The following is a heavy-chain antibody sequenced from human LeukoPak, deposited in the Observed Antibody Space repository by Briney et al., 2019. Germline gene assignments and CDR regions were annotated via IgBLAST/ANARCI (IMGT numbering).Heavy chain of an antibody. J-gene: IGHJ4*02. Sequence: GGSPRLSCVASGLPIADFAMHWVRQAPGKGLEWVSLISGDGVSTFYAASVKGRFSISRDNSKNSLYLEMNSLRTEDAAMYYCAKESGKFDYWGQGTLVAVSS. CDR1: GLPIADFA. CDR3: AKESGKFDY. CDR2: ISGDGVST. V-gene: IGHV3-43*02.